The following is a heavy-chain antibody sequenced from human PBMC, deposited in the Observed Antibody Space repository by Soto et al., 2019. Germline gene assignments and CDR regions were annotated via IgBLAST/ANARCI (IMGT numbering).Heavy chain of an antibody. J-gene: IGHJ4*02. CDR2: ISYDGSNK. CDR1: GFTLSSYG. D-gene: IGHD6-19*01. Sequence: QVQLVESGGGVVQPGRSLRLSYAASGFTLSSYGMHWVRQAPGKGLEWVAVISYDGSNKYYADSVKGRFTISRDNSKNTLYLQMNSLRAEDTAVYYCAKDTIAVAPTFDHWGQGTLVTVSS. V-gene: IGHV3-30*18. CDR3: AKDTIAVAPTFDH.